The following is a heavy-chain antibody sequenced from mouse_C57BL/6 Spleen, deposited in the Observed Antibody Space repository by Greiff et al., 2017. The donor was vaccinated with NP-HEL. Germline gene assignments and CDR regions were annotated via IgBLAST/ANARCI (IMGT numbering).Heavy chain of an antibody. Sequence: EVNVVESGGGLVQPKGSLKLSCAASGFSFNTYAMNWVRQAPGKGLEWVARIRSKSNNYATYYADSVKDRFTISRDDSESMLYLQMNNLKTEDTAMYYCVRHDLGYFDVWGTGTTVTVSS. J-gene: IGHJ1*03. CDR3: VRHDLGYFDV. CDR2: IRSKSNNYAT. CDR1: GFSFNTYA. V-gene: IGHV10-1*01.